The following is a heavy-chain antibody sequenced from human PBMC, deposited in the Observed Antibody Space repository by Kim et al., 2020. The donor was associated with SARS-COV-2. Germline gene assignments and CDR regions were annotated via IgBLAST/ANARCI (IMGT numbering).Heavy chain of an antibody. D-gene: IGHD3-16*02. CDR3: ARGPDYDYVWGSYHSGGMDV. V-gene: IGHV4-59*01. CDR1: GGSISSYY. Sequence: SETLSLTCTVSGGSISSYYWSWIRQPPGKGLEWIGYIYYSGSTNYNPSLKSRVTISVDTSKNQFSLKLSSVTTADTAVYYCARGPDYDYVWGSYHSGGMDVWGQGTTLTVSS. J-gene: IGHJ6*02. CDR2: IYYSGST.